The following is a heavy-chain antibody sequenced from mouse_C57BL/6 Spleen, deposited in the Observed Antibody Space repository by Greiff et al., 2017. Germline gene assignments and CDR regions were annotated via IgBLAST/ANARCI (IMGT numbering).Heavy chain of an antibody. J-gene: IGHJ4*01. Sequence: QVHVKQPGAELVRPGTSVKLSCKASGYTFTSYWMHWVKQRPGQGLEWIGVIDPSDSYTNYNQKFKGKATLTVDTSSSTAYMQLSSLTSEDSAVYYCARRKNYDGYWGDAMDYWGQGTSVTVSS. CDR1: GYTFTSYW. CDR2: IDPSDSYT. CDR3: ARRKNYDGYWGDAMDY. D-gene: IGHD2-3*01. V-gene: IGHV1-59*01.